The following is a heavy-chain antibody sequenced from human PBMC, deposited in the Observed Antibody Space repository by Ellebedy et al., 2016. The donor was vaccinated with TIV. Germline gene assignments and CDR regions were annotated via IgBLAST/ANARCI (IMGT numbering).Heavy chain of an antibody. CDR1: GFTFSTYA. V-gene: IGHV3-23*01. D-gene: IGHD6-13*01. CDR3: AKAAGYINSWHLDQ. Sequence: GESLKISCAASGFTFSTYAMSWVRQAPGKGLEWVSTISGSDTIIYYADSVKGRFTIPRDNSKNTLLLQMNSLRAEDTAVYFCAKAAGYINSWHLDQWGQGTPVTVSS. J-gene: IGHJ4*02. CDR2: ISGSDTII.